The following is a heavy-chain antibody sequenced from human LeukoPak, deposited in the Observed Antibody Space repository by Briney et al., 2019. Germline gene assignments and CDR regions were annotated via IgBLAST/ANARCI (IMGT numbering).Heavy chain of an antibody. D-gene: IGHD1-26*01. Sequence: SQTLSLTCTVSGGSISSGSYYWSWIRQPAGKGLEWIGRIYTSGSTNYNPSLKSRVTISVDTSKNQFSLKLSSVTAADTAVYYCARGLYSGNREDYFDYWGQGTLVTVSA. J-gene: IGHJ4*02. CDR1: GGSISSGSYY. V-gene: IGHV4-61*02. CDR3: ARGLYSGNREDYFDY. CDR2: IYTSGST.